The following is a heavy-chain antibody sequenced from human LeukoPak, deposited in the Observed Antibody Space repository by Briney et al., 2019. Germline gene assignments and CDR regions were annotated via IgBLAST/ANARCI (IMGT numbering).Heavy chain of an antibody. CDR2: INPNSGGT. J-gene: IGHJ4*02. D-gene: IGHD2-2*02. Sequence: ASVKVSCKASGYTFTGYYMHWVRQAPGQGLEWMGWINPNSGGTNYAQKFQGRVTMTRDTSIRTAYMELSRLRSDDTAVYYCASSFYCSSTSCYNGFDYWGQGTLVTVSS. V-gene: IGHV1-2*02. CDR3: ASSFYCSSTSCYNGFDY. CDR1: GYTFTGYY.